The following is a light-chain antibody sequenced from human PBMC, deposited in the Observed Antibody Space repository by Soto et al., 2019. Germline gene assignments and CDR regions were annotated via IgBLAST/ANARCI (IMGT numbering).Light chain of an antibody. CDR2: LNSDGSH. CDR3: QTWGTGIHVV. CDR1: SGHSSYA. Sequence: QLVLTQSPSASASLGASVKLTCTLSSGHSSYAIAWHQQQPEKGPRYLMKLNSDGSHSKGDGIPARFSGSRSGAEWYLTISSLQSEDEADYYCQTWGTGIHVVFGGGTKLTVL. V-gene: IGLV4-69*01. J-gene: IGLJ2*01.